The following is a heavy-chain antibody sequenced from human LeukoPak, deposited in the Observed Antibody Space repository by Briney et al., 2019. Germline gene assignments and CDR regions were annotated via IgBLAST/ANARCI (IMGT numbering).Heavy chain of an antibody. CDR3: ASLTQQLVLQN. J-gene: IGHJ1*01. D-gene: IGHD6-13*01. Sequence: GGSLRLSCAASGFTVSSNSMSWVRQAPGKGLEWVSVIYRGGNTYYADSVKGRFTISRDNSKNTLYLQMNSLRAEDTAVYYCASLTQQLVLQNWGQGTLVTVSS. CDR1: GFTVSSNS. CDR2: IYRGGNT. V-gene: IGHV3-53*01.